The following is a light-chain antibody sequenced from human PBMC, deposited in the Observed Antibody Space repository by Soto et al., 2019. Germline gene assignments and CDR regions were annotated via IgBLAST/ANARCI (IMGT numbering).Light chain of an antibody. CDR3: QQYNIWPPWT. J-gene: IGKJ1*01. Sequence: EIVLTQSPGTLSLSPGERATLSCRASQSVRSTYLAWYQQKPGQAPRLLIYGASTRATGVPARFSGSGSGTDFTLTISSLQSEDFAVYYCQQYNIWPPWTFGQGTKVDIK. CDR2: GAS. V-gene: IGKV3-15*01. CDR1: QSVRSTY.